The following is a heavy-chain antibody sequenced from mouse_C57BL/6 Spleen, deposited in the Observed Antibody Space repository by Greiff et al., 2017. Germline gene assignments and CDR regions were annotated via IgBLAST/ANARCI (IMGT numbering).Heavy chain of an antibody. J-gene: IGHJ4*01. CDR1: GFTFSSYT. V-gene: IGHV5-9*01. CDR3: TRRELCLDY. D-gene: IGHD6-1*01. Sequence: EVKLQESGGGLVRPGGSLKLSCAASGFTFSSYTMTWVRQTPEKRLEWVASISGGGGNTYYPDSVKGRFTISRDNAQNTLYLHMSSLRSEDTALYYCTRRELCLDYWGQGTSVTVSS. CDR2: ISGGGGNT.